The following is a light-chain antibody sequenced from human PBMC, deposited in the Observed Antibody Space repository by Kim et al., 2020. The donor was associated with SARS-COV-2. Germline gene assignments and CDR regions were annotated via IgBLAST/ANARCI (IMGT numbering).Light chain of an antibody. CDR3: GSYTPSTTIV. CDR1: DSDVGAYGF. CDR2: DVF. V-gene: IGLV2-14*03. Sequence: QSALTQPASVSGSPGQSITISCTGTDSDVGAYGFVSWYQQHPDKAPQLIIYDVFNRPSGVSNRFSGSKSGNTASLTISGLQAEDEADYYCGSYTPSTTIVFGGGTKVTVL. J-gene: IGLJ2*01.